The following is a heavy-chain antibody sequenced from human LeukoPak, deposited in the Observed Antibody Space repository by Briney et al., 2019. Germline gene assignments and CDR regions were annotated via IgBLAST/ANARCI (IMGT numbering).Heavy chain of an antibody. D-gene: IGHD3-22*01. J-gene: IGHJ4*02. V-gene: IGHV3-64D*06. Sequence: GGSLRLSCPASGFTFNTYAMHWVRQAPGKGLEYVSSISDNGGTTDYAESVKGRFTISRDNSKNTLYLQMSSLRAEDTAVYFCVTQGDGYYSGPFDFWGQGTLVTVSS. CDR3: VTQGDGYYSGPFDF. CDR1: GFTFNTYA. CDR2: ISDNGGTT.